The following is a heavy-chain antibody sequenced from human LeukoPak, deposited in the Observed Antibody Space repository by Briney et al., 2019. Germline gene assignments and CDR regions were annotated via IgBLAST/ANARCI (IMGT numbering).Heavy chain of an antibody. Sequence: ASVKVSCKASGYTFTGYYMHWVRQAPGQGLEWMGWINPNSGGTNYAQKFQGRVTMTRDTSISTFYMELYRLTSDDTAVYFCARDPSFNDILTGYYDSWGQGTLVTVSS. CDR2: INPNSGGT. D-gene: IGHD3-9*01. CDR1: GYTFTGYY. CDR3: ARDPSFNDILTGYYDS. V-gene: IGHV1-2*02. J-gene: IGHJ4*02.